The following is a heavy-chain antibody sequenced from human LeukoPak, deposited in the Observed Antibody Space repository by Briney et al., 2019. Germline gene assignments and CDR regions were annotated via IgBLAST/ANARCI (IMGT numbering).Heavy chain of an antibody. Sequence: GGSLRLSCAASGFTFGNAWLDRVRQAPGKGLEWVGRIKRKSDGGTTDYAAPVKGRFTISRDDSKNTLYVQMNSLKTEDTAVYYCTTDVTGTNWDYFDYWGQGTLVTVSS. J-gene: IGHJ4*02. CDR1: GFTFGNAW. CDR3: TTDVTGTNWDYFDY. V-gene: IGHV3-15*07. D-gene: IGHD1-7*01. CDR2: IKRKSDGGTT.